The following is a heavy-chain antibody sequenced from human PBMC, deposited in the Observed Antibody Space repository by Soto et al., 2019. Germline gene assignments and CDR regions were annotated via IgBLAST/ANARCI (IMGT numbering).Heavy chain of an antibody. CDR1: GDSIGGVGY. V-gene: IGHV4-31*03. J-gene: IGHJ5*02. CDR3: ARSGVTGIVIPSHWFDP. Sequence: SETLSLTCTVSGDSIGGVGYWSWIRQFPGRGLEWIGCISSSGSTYYNPALNNRISLSLDTSQNQFSLKLLSVTAADTANYYCARSGVTGIVIPSHWFDPWGQGTLVTVSS. D-gene: IGHD2-21*02. CDR2: ISSSGST.